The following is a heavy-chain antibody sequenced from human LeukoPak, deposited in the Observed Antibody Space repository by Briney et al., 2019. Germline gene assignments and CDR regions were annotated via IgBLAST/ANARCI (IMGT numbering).Heavy chain of an antibody. V-gene: IGHV5-51*01. CDR1: GYFFNTYW. Sequence: GESLTISCEGSGYFFNTYWVAWVRQTAGKGLEWMGIISPDDSYTRYSPSFAGHITISADKSISTAYLQWTSLKASDSAMYYCARYTGSFTPLDYWGQGTLVTVSS. CDR3: ARYTGSFTPLDY. CDR2: ISPDDSYT. J-gene: IGHJ4*02. D-gene: IGHD3-10*01.